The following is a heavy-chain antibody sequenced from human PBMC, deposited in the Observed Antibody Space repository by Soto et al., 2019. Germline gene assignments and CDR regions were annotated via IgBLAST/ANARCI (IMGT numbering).Heavy chain of an antibody. CDR3: ARAQVVPVAMRGYYYYMDV. V-gene: IGHV4-39*01. J-gene: IGHJ6*03. CDR2: IYYSGST. Sequence: QLQLQESGPGLVKPSETLSLTCTVSGGSISSSSYYWGWIRQPPGKGLEWIGSIYYSGSTYYNPSLKSRVTISVDTSKNQFSLKLSSVTAADTAVYYCARAQVVPVAMRGYYYYMDVWGKGTTVTVSS. CDR1: GGSISSSSYY. D-gene: IGHD2-2*01.